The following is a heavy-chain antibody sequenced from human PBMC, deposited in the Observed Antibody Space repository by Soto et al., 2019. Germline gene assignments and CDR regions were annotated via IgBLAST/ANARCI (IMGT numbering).Heavy chain of an antibody. V-gene: IGHV4-39*01. CDR3: AAYSTSHFWIDYYYMDV. D-gene: IGHD3-3*02. CDR2: IYYSGST. Sequence: SETLSLTCTVSGGSISSSSYYWGWIRQPPGKGLEWIGSIYYSGSTYYNPSLKSRVTISVDTSKNQFSLKLSSVTAADTAVYYCAAYSTSHFWIDYYYMDVWGKGTTVTVSS. CDR1: GGSISSSSYY. J-gene: IGHJ6*03.